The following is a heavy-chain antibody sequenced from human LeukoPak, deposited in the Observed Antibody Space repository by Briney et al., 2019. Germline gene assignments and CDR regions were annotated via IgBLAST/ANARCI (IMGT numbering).Heavy chain of an antibody. CDR1: GFTLSLYS. Sequence: TGGSLRLSCAASGFTLSLYSMTWVRQAPGKGLEWVSYISSSSSTIYYADSVKGRFTISRDNAKNSLYLQMNSLRAEDTAVYYCARDDYTRYWGQGTLVTVSS. CDR2: ISSSSSTI. V-gene: IGHV3-48*01. J-gene: IGHJ4*02. D-gene: IGHD4-11*01. CDR3: ARDDYTRY.